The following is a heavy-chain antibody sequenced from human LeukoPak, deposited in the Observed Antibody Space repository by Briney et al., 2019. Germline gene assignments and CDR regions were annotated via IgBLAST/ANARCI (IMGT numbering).Heavy chain of an antibody. CDR2: IRYDGSIK. CDR1: GFTFNNYG. V-gene: IGHV3-30*02. D-gene: IGHD2-2*01. J-gene: IGHJ4*02. CDR3: AKDTIQGVTALDH. Sequence: GGSLRLSCAASGFTFNNYGMHWVRQAPGKGLEWVTFIRYDGSIKYYRDSVKGRFTISRDNSKNTLYLQMNSLRAEDTAVYYCAKDTIQGVTALDHWGQGTLVTVSS.